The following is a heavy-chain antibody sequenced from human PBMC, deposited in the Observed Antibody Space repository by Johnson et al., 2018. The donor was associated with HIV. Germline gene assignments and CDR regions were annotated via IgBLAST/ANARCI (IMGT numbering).Heavy chain of an antibody. CDR3: ARDFYDSRKIFDI. J-gene: IGHJ3*02. V-gene: IGHV3-53*01. D-gene: IGHD3-22*01. Sequence: VQLVESGGGFVPPGGSLRLSCAASGLTVSDNYMSWVRQAPGKGLEWVSLIYSDGSTYYADFVKGRFSISRDNSKNTLYLQMNSLRAEDTAVYYCARDFYDSRKIFDIWGQGTMVTVS. CDR1: GLTVSDNY. CDR2: IYSDGST.